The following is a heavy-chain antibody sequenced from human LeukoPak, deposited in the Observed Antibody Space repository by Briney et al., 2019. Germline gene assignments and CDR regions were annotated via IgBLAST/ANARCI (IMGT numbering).Heavy chain of an antibody. CDR1: GFTFSIYA. J-gene: IGHJ4*02. V-gene: IGHV3-23*01. Sequence: GGSLRLSCAASGFTFSIYAMSWVRQAPGKGLEWVSAISGSSGSTYYADSVKGRFTISRDNSKNTLYLQMNSLRAEDTAVYYCAKMYGSYGGHFDYWGQGTLVTVSS. CDR2: ISGSSGST. CDR3: AKMYGSYGGHFDY. D-gene: IGHD2-15*01.